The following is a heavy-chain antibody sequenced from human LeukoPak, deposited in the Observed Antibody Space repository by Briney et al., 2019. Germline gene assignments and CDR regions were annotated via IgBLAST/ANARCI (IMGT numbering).Heavy chain of an antibody. CDR1: GYTFTGYY. V-gene: IGHV1-2*02. CDR3: ARDIAGDIVVVPAATLQHQNWFDP. J-gene: IGHJ5*02. Sequence: ASVKVSCKASGYTFTGYYMYWVRQAPGQGLEWMGWINPNSGGTNYAQKFQGRVTMTRDTSISTAYMELSRLRSDDTAVYYCARDIAGDIVVVPAATLQHQNWFDPWGQGTLVTVSS. D-gene: IGHD2-2*01. CDR2: INPNSGGT.